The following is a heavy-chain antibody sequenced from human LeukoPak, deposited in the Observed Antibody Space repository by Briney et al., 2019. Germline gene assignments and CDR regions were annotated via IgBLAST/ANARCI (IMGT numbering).Heavy chain of an antibody. V-gene: IGHV3-48*02. CDR1: GFAFSDYS. CDR2: ISSSDNTI. D-gene: IGHD5-18*01. CDR3: ARVHRGYSYGRLDY. J-gene: IGHJ4*02. Sequence: QTGGSLRLSCAASGFAFSDYSMNWVRQAPGKGLEGVSYISSSDNTIHYADSVKGRFTISRDNAKNSLYLEMNSLRDEDTAVYYCARVHRGYSYGRLDYWGQGTLVTVSS.